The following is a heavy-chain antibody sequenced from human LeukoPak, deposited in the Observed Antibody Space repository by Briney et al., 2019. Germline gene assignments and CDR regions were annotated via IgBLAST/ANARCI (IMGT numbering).Heavy chain of an antibody. D-gene: IGHD2-15*01. J-gene: IGHJ4*02. CDR3: ARRLYCSGGSCYYFDY. CDR1: GYIFTYYW. CDR2: IYTGDSDT. Sequence: GESLKISCKGSGYIFTYYWIGWVRQLPGKGLEWMGIIYTGDSDTRYSPSFQGQVTISADKSISTAYLQWSSLKASDTAMYYCARRLYCSGGSCYYFDYWGQGTLVTVSS. V-gene: IGHV5-51*01.